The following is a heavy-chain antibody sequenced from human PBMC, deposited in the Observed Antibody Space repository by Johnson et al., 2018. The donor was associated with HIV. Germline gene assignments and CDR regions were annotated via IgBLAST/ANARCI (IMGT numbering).Heavy chain of an antibody. CDR3: ARGRKDIDAADGLDNDAFDM. D-gene: IGHD6-13*01. V-gene: IGHV3-30*04. J-gene: IGHJ3*02. CDR2: ISYDASNK. CDR1: EFSFSNYA. Sequence: QVQLVESGGGVVQPGRSLRIYCAVSEFSFSNYAMHWVRLAPGKGLQWVAVISYDASNKYYADSVRGRFTISRDISKNTVYLQMDSLRPDDTALYYCARGRKDIDAADGLDNDAFDMWGQGTLVTVSS.